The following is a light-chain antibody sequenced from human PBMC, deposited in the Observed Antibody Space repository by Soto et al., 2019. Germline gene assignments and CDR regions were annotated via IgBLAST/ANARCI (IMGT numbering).Light chain of an antibody. CDR3: QKYDSDPRT. J-gene: IGKJ1*01. Sequence: DIEMTQSPSSLSASIGDRVTITCRASQVIFNYLAWFQQKPGRAPQLLIYDASSLRAGVPSRFSGSRSGTEFTLPISNLQPEDVATYYCQKYDSDPRTFGHGTKVEL. V-gene: IGKV1-27*01. CDR1: QVIFNY. CDR2: DAS.